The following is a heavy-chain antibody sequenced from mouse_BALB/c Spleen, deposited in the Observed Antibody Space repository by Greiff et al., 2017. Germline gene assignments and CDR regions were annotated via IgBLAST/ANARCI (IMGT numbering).Heavy chain of an antibody. Sequence: EVMLVESGGGLVQPGGSRKLSCAASGFTFSSFGMHWVRQAPEKGLEWVAYISSGSSTIYYADTVKGRFTISRDNPKNTLFLQMTSLRSEDTAMYYCARAASFFDYWGQGTTLTVSS. V-gene: IGHV5-17*02. D-gene: IGHD1-2*01. CDR2: ISSGSSTI. CDR1: GFTFSSFG. CDR3: ARAASFFDY. J-gene: IGHJ2*01.